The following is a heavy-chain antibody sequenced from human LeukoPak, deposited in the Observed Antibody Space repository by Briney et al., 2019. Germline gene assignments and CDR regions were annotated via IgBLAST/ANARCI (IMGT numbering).Heavy chain of an antibody. Sequence: PSETLSLTCTVSGGSISSSYYYWGWIRQPPGKGLEWIGSIYYSGSTYYNPSLKSRVTMSVDTSKNQFSLKLSSVTAADTAIYYCARENPSGYYNRPIDYWGQGTLVTVSS. D-gene: IGHD3-22*01. J-gene: IGHJ4*02. CDR3: ARENPSGYYNRPIDY. CDR1: GGSISSSYYY. V-gene: IGHV4-39*07. CDR2: IYYSGST.